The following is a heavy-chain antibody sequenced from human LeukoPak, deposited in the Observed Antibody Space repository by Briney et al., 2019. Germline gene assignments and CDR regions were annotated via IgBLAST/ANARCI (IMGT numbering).Heavy chain of an antibody. D-gene: IGHD2-2*03. V-gene: IGHV3-9*01. CDR3: AKALDIVVVPAGRHDAFDI. Sequence: GGSLRLSCAASGFTFDDYAMPWVRQAPGKGLEWVSGISWNSGSIGYADSVRGRFTISRDNAKNSLYLQMNSLRAEDTALYYCAKALDIVVVPAGRHDAFDIWGQRTMVTVSS. CDR2: ISWNSGSI. CDR1: GFTFDDYA. J-gene: IGHJ3*02.